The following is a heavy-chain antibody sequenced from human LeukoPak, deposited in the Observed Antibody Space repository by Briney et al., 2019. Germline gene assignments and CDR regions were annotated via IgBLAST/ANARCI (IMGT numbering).Heavy chain of an antibody. V-gene: IGHV3-48*03. CDR2: ISSSGSTI. D-gene: IGHD3-9*01. Sequence: PGGSLRLSCAASGFTFSSYEMNWVRQAPGKGLEWVSYISSSGSTIYYADSVKGRFTISRDNAKNSLYLQMNSLRAEDTAVYYCARERGMYYDILTGYYPLDYWGQGTLVTVSS. CDR1: GFTFSSYE. CDR3: ARERGMYYDILTGYYPLDY. J-gene: IGHJ4*02.